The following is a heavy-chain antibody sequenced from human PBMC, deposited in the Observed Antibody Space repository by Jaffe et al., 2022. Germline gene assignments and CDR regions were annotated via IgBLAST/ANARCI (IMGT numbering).Heavy chain of an antibody. CDR1: GCSINSAYY. J-gene: IGHJ3*02. V-gene: IGHV4-38-2*01. CDR3: ARRRSWNDGGAFDI. D-gene: IGHD1-1*01. CDR2: IYHSGST. Sequence: QVQLQESGPGLVKPSETLSLTCVVSGCSINSAYYWGWIRQPPGKGLEWIGSIYHSGSTYHNPSLKSRVTMSLDTSKNQFSLKLSSVTAADTAVYYCARRRSWNDGGAFDIWGQGTVVTVSS.